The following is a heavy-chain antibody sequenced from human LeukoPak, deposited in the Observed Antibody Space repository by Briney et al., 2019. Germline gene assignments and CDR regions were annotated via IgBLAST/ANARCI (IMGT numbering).Heavy chain of an antibody. Sequence: GGSLRLSCAASGFTLSSYWMSWVRQAPGKGLEWVANIKQDGSEKYYVDSVKGRFSISRDNAKKSLYLQMNSLRAEDTAVYYCARADYDFWSGHYYYFDYWGQGTLVTVSS. CDR3: ARADYDFWSGHYYYFDY. CDR2: IKQDGSEK. D-gene: IGHD3-3*01. V-gene: IGHV3-7*01. J-gene: IGHJ4*02. CDR1: GFTLSSYW.